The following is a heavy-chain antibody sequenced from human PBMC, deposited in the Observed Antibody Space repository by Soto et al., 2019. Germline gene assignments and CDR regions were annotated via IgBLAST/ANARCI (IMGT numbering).Heavy chain of an antibody. V-gene: IGHV3-7*04. CDR3: ARDVAYNSPAY. J-gene: IGHJ4*02. D-gene: IGHD3-22*01. CDR2: IKEDGTMT. CDR1: GFSFSSFW. Sequence: VQLVESGGGLVQPGGSLRLSWATSGFSFSSFWMAWVRQAPGKGMEWLANIKEDGTMTYYLESVKGRFTISRDNAKNSLFLQIDSLTADDTGVYYCARDVAYNSPAYWGLGTLVIVSS.